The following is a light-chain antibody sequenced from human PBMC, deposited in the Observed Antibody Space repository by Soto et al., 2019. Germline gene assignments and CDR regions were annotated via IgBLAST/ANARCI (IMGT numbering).Light chain of an antibody. CDR1: SSDVGAYEY. J-gene: IGLJ1*01. CDR3: TSYTTRRLYV. CDR2: DVS. Sequence: QSVLTQPASVSGSPGQSITISCTGTSSDVGAYEYVSWYQQHPGKAPKLPIYDVSNRPSGVSTRFSGSKSGNTASLTISGLQAEDEGDYYCTSYTTRRLYVFGSGTKVTVL. V-gene: IGLV2-14*03.